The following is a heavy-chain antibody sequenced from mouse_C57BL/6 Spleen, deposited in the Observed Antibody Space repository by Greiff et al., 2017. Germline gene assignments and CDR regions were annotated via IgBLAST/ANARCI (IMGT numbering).Heavy chain of an antibody. Sequence: VQLQQSGAELVKPGASVKLSCKASGYTFTSYWMHWVKQRPGRGLEWIGRIDPNSGGPKYNEKFTSKATLTVDKPSSTAYMQLSSLTSEASAVYCCARDDGSSYYYAMDYWGQGTSVTVSS. V-gene: IGHV1-72*01. CDR1: GYTFTSYW. CDR3: ARDDGSSYYYAMDY. CDR2: IDPNSGGP. D-gene: IGHD1-1*01. J-gene: IGHJ4*01.